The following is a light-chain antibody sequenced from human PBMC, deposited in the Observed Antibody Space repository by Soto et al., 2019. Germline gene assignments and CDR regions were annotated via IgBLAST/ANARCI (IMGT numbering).Light chain of an antibody. CDR1: QSVSSN. CDR2: GAS. V-gene: IGKV3-15*01. J-gene: IGKJ1*01. CDR3: QQYNSYSTWT. Sequence: EIVMTQSPATLSVSPGERATLSCRASQSVSSNLAWYQQKPGQAPRLLIYGASTRATGIPARFSGSGSGTEFTLTISSLQSEDFATYYCQQYNSYSTWTFGQGTKVDIK.